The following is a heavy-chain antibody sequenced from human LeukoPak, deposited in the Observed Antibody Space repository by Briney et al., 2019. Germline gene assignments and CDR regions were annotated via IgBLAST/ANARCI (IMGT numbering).Heavy chain of an antibody. CDR1: GFTFSSYA. J-gene: IGHJ4*02. D-gene: IGHD6-19*01. CDR2: ISGSGGST. Sequence: GGSLRLSCVASGFTFSSYAMSWVRQAPGRGLEGVSGISGSGGSTYYADYVKGRFTISRDNSKNTLFLQMNSLRAEDTAVYYCAKETYSSGWYPYFDYWGQGTLVTVSS. CDR3: AKETYSSGWYPYFDY. V-gene: IGHV3-23*01.